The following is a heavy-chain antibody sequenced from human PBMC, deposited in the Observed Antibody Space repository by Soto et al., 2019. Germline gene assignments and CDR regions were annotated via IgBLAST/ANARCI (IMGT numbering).Heavy chain of an antibody. CDR3: ARQEYFYDSSGYSNDAFDI. D-gene: IGHD3-22*01. V-gene: IGHV4-39*01. J-gene: IGHJ3*02. CDR2: IYYSGST. CDR1: GGSIRSTSYF. Sequence: QLLESGPGLVKPSETLSLTCSVSGGSIRSTSYFWAWIRQPPGKGLGWIGNIYYSGSTFYNPSLKSRVTMSVDTSKNQFSLKLSSVTAADTAVYYCARQEYFYDSSGYSNDAFDIWGQGTMVTVSS.